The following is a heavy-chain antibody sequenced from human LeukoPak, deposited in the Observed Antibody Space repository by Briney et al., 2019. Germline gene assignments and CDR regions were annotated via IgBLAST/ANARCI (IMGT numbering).Heavy chain of an antibody. CDR1: GFTFGSYW. Sequence: GGSLRLSCAASGFTFGSYWMSWVRQAPGKGLEWVANIKQDGSEKYYVDSVKGRFTISRDNAKNSLFLQMNSLRAEDTAVYYCARGASGIQLWFFDSWGQGTLVSVS. CDR3: ARGASGIQLWFFDS. J-gene: IGHJ5*01. D-gene: IGHD5-18*01. CDR2: IKQDGSEK. V-gene: IGHV3-7*01.